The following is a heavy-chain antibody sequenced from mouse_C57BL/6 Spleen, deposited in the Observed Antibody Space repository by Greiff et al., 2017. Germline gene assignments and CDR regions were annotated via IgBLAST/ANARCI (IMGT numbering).Heavy chain of an antibody. Sequence: QVQLQQSGAELVRPGTSVKVSCKASGYAFTHYLIEWVKQRPGQGLEWIGVINPGSGGTNYNEKFKGKATLTADKSSSTAYMQLSSLTSEDSAVYFCARGGSSGPYYYAMDYWGQGTSVTVSS. CDR3: ARGGSSGPYYYAMDY. CDR1: GYAFTHYL. J-gene: IGHJ4*01. D-gene: IGHD3-2*02. V-gene: IGHV1-54*01. CDR2: INPGSGGT.